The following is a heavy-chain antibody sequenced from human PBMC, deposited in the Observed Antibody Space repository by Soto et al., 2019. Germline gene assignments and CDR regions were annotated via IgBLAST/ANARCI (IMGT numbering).Heavy chain of an antibody. J-gene: IGHJ4*02. Sequence: PGGSLRLSCAASGFIFRSYGMHWVRQVPGKGLNWVAMIWYDGSKTDYGESVKGRFTISRDNSKNTLYLQMNSLRAEDTAVYYCARDSEGQFDYWGQGTLVTVSS. V-gene: IGHV3-33*01. CDR2: IWYDGSKT. CDR1: GFIFRSYG. CDR3: ARDSEGQFDY.